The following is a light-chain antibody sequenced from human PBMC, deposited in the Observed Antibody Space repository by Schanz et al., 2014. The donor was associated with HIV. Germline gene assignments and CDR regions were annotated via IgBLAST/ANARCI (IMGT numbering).Light chain of an antibody. V-gene: IGKV1-5*03. CDR2: QAS. CDR1: QNIDKW. Sequence: DIQMTQSPSTLSASVGDRVTITCRASQNIDKWLAWYQQKPGKAPNLLIYQASSLKSGVPSRFSGSGSGTEFTLTISSLQPDDFATYYCQQYDTYPYTFGQGTTLDLK. J-gene: IGKJ2*01. CDR3: QQYDTYPYT.